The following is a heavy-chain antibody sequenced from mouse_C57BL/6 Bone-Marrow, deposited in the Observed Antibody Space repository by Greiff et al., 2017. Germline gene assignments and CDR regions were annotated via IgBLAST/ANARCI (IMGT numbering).Heavy chain of an antibody. J-gene: IGHJ3*01. D-gene: IGHD2-4*01. CDR2: IAPSDSYT. CDR1: GYTFTSYW. Sequence: QVQLQQPGAELVKPGASVQLSCKASGYTFTSYWMPWVKQRPGQGLEWIGEIAPSDSYTNYNQKFKGKATLTVDPSSSTAYMQLSSLTSEDSAVYYCARYDYARFAYWGQGTLVTVSA. CDR3: ARYDYARFAY. V-gene: IGHV1-50*01.